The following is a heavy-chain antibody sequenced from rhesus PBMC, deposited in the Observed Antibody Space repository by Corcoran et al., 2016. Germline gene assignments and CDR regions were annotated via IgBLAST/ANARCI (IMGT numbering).Heavy chain of an antibody. CDR3: ASGLNYGAPNFGLDS. V-gene: IGHV4-127*01. CDR2: IGG. CDR1: GYSIISGYA. Sequence: QVQLKESGPGLVKPSETLSLTCTVSGYSIISGYAWSWIRQPPGKGLEWIGYIGGYYNPSLKSRVTISKDTSKNQFSLNLTSVTAADTAVYYCASGLNYGAPNFGLDSWGQGVVVTVSS. J-gene: IGHJ6*01. D-gene: IGHD1-26*01.